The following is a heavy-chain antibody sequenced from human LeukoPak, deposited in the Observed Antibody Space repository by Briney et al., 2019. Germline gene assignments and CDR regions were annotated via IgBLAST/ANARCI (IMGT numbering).Heavy chain of an antibody. V-gene: IGHV4-34*01. CDR1: GGSFSGYY. D-gene: IGHD3-3*01. J-gene: IGHJ4*02. CDR3: ARGLRFLEWSEINDY. Sequence: SETLSLTCAVYGGSFSGYYWSWIRQPPGKGLEWIGEINHSGSTNYNPSLKSRVTISVDTSKNQFSLKLSSVTAADTAVYYCARGLRFLEWSEINDYWGQRTLVTVSS. CDR2: INHSGST.